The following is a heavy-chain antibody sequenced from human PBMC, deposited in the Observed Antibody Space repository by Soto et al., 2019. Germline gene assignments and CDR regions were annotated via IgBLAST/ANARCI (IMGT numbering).Heavy chain of an antibody. D-gene: IGHD3-16*01. J-gene: IGHJ4*02. CDR3: ARGDSQVSSVFDY. Sequence: QVQLQESGPGLVKPSQTLSLTCSVSGGPFPRGGYYWSWIRQEPGKGLEWIGYIDYNGDTSYNPSLRSRVTISADTSKTQFSLRLRSVTSADTAVYYCARGDSQVSSVFDYWGQGMLVTVSS. V-gene: IGHV4-31*03. CDR1: GGPFPRGGYY. CDR2: IDYNGDT.